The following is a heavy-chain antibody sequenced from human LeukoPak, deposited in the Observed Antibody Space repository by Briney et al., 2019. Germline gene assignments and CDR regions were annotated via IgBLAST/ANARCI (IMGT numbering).Heavy chain of an antibody. V-gene: IGHV3-23*01. CDR2: ISGSGGST. J-gene: IGHJ3*02. CDR3: AKDGGSDPDSFDI. CDR1: GFTFSSYA. D-gene: IGHD2-15*01. Sequence: GGSLRLSCAASGFTFSSYAMSWVRQAPGKGLEWVSAISGSGGSTYYADSVKGRFTISRDNTKNSLYLQMNSLRAEDTAVYYCAKDGGSDPDSFDIWGQGTMVTVSS.